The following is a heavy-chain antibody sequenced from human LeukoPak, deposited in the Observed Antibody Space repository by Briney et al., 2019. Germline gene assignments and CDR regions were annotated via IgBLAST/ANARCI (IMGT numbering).Heavy chain of an antibody. V-gene: IGHV4-59*01. CDR1: GGSISSYY. CDR2: IYYSGST. D-gene: IGHD5-18*01. CDR3: ARADGGYSYGALDY. J-gene: IGHJ4*02. Sequence: SETLSLTCTVSGGSISSYYWSWIRQPPGKGLEWIGYIYYSGSTNYNPSLKSRVTISVDTSKNQFSLKLSSVTAADTAVYYCARADGGYSYGALDYWGQGTLVTVSS.